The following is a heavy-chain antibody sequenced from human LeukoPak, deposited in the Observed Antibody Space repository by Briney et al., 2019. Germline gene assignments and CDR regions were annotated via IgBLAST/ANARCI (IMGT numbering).Heavy chain of an antibody. CDR3: AKLLYVDLNINP. Sequence: GGSLRLSCAASGFTFSSYAMSWVRQAPGKGLEWVSAISGSGGRTYYADSGKGRFTISRDNSKNTLYLQMNRLSAENTDVYYCAKLLYVDLNINPWGQGTLVTVSS. D-gene: IGHD5/OR15-5a*01. J-gene: IGHJ5*02. CDR2: ISGSGGRT. V-gene: IGHV3-23*01. CDR1: GFTFSSYA.